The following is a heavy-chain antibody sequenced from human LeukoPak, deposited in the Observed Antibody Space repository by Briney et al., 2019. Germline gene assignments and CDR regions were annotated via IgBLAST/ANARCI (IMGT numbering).Heavy chain of an antibody. CDR3: AKGTMDGGQYYYDSS. J-gene: IGHJ4*02. CDR2: ISSSGGIT. Sequence: GGSRRLSCAASGFTFSSYAMSWVRQAPGKGLEWVSAISSSGGITYYADSVRGRFTISRDNSKNTLYLQMTSLRAEDTAVYFCAKGTMDGGQYYYDSSGGQGTLVTVAS. D-gene: IGHD3-22*01. CDR1: GFTFSSYA. V-gene: IGHV3-23*01.